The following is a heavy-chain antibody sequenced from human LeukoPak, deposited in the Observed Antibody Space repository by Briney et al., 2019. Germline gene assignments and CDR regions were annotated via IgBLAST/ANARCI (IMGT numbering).Heavy chain of an antibody. CDR1: GGSISSYY. V-gene: IGHV4-59*08. CDR2: IYYSGST. CDR3: ARQRSWMATITYFDY. Sequence: SETLSLTCTVSGGSISSYYWSWIRQLPGKGLEWIGYIYYSGSTNYNPSLKSRVTISVDTSKNQFSLKLSSVTAADTAVYYCARQRSWMATITYFDYWGQGTLVTVSS. J-gene: IGHJ4*02. D-gene: IGHD5-24*01.